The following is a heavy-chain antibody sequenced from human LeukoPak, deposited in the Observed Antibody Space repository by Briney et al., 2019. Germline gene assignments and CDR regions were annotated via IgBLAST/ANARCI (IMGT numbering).Heavy chain of an antibody. Sequence: GGTLRLSCAASGFTFNTYGMSWVRQAPGKGLEWVSGISGGGGATYYADSVKGRFTISRDDPHNTLYLQMNSLRAEDTAVYYCAELGITMIGGVWGKGTTVTISS. CDR3: AELGITMIGGV. CDR2: ISGGGGAT. CDR1: GFTFNTYG. V-gene: IGHV3-23*01. J-gene: IGHJ6*04. D-gene: IGHD3-10*02.